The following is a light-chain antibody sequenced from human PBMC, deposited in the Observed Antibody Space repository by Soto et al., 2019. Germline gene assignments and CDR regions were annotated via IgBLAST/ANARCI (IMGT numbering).Light chain of an antibody. J-gene: IGLJ1*01. CDR3: TSYTSTSTYV. V-gene: IGLV2-14*01. CDR1: SSDVGAYNY. CDR2: DVT. Sequence: QSVLTQPASVSGPPGQSITISCTGTSSDVGAYNYVSWYQHHPGEAPRLVIYDVTNRPSGISDRFSGSKSGNTASLTISGLLAEDEADYYCTSYTSTSTYVFGTGTKVTVL.